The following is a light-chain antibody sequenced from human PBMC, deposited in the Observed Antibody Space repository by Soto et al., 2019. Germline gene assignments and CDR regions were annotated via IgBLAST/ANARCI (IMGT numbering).Light chain of an antibody. CDR3: SSYTRSITLVV. CDR1: SSDVGGYNY. J-gene: IGLJ2*01. V-gene: IGLV2-14*03. Sequence: QSALTQPASVYGSPGQSITISCTGTSSDVGGYNYVSWYQHHPGKAPKLMIYGVSNRPSGVSNRFSGSKSGNTASLTISGLQAEDEAEYYCSSYTRSITLVVFVGGTKLTVL. CDR2: GVS.